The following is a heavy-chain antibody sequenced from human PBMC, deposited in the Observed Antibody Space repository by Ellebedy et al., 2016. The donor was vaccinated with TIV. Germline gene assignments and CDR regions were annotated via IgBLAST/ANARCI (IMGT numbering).Heavy chain of an antibody. J-gene: IGHJ4*02. V-gene: IGHV3-7*01. Sequence: GESLKISXVASGFTFSSYSMNWVRQAPGKGLEWVANIKHDGRETYYVDSVEGRFTISRDDAKNSLYLQMTSLRAEDTAVYYCARYIQYTGSYYDYFDYWGQGTLVTVSS. CDR1: GFTFSSYS. D-gene: IGHD1-26*01. CDR2: IKHDGRET. CDR3: ARYIQYTGSYYDYFDY.